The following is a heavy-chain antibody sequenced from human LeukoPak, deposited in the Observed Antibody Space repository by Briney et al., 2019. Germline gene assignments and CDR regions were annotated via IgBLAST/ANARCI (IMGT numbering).Heavy chain of an antibody. CDR2: IYSSGST. CDR1: GGSISSGSYY. V-gene: IGHV4-61*02. Sequence: PSETLSLTCTVSGGSISSGSYYWRWIRQPAGKGLEWIVRIYSSGSTNYHPSLQSRVTISVDTSKNQFSLKLSSVTAADTAVYYCARDRGFMVRGSRRGYDDYYYYMDVWGKGTTVTISS. D-gene: IGHD3-10*01. CDR3: ARDRGFMVRGSRRGYDDYYYYMDV. J-gene: IGHJ6*03.